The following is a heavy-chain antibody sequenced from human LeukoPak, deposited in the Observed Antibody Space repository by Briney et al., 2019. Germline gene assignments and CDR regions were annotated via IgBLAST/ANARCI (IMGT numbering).Heavy chain of an antibody. Sequence: GGSLRLSCAGSGFTFCIYFMSWVRQALGEGLGWVSSISGSTTYIYYTDSVKGRFTISRDNAKNSLYLQMNSLRAEDTAVYYRARVYSTSWSFPDWGQGILVTVSS. V-gene: IGHV3-21*01. D-gene: IGHD6-13*01. CDR2: ISGSTTYI. CDR1: GFTFCIYF. J-gene: IGHJ4*02. CDR3: ARVYSTSWSFPD.